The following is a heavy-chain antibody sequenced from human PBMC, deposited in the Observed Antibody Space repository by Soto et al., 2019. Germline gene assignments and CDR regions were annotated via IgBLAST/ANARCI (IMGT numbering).Heavy chain of an antibody. J-gene: IGHJ3*02. CDR1: GETLKTSA. CDR3: AHPRGFGVFDAYDI. CDR2: ISGSGGST. Sequence: PCWSLGICCAASGETLKTSAMRSALQALVKGLVWVSAISGSGGSTFYADSVKGRFTISRDNSMNTLYLQMNSLRTEDTAVYYCAHPRGFGVFDAYDIWGERTIVT. V-gene: IGHV3-23*01. D-gene: IGHD3-10*01.